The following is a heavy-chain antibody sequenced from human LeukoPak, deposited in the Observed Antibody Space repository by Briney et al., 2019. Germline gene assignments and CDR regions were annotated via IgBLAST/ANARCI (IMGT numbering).Heavy chain of an antibody. CDR2: IYHSGST. D-gene: IGHD3-10*01. Sequence: PSETLSLTCAVSGGSISSGGYSWSWIRQPPGKGLEWIGYIYHSGSTYYNPSLKSRVTISVDTSKNQFSLKLSSVTAADTAVYYCARLSRYRPYGSGGGFDYWGQGTLVTVSS. V-gene: IGHV4-30-2*01. CDR3: ARLSRYRPYGSGGGFDY. J-gene: IGHJ4*02. CDR1: GGSISSGGYS.